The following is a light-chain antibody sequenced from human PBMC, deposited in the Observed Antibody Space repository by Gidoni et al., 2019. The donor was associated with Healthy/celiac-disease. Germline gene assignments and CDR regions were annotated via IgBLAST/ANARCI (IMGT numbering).Light chain of an antibody. Sequence: DTQMTQSPSSLSAPVGNRVTTYCRASQGITNDLGWYQEKPGKAPKRLIYAASSLQSGVPTRFSGSGSGTEFTLTISSLQPEDFATYYCLQHNSYPRTFGQGTKVEIK. J-gene: IGKJ1*01. CDR3: LQHNSYPRT. CDR2: AAS. V-gene: IGKV1-17*01. CDR1: QGITND.